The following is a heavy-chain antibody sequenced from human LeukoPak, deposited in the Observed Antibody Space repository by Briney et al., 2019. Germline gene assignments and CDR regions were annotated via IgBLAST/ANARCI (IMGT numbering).Heavy chain of an antibody. CDR3: ARSRLKALWFGELDY. Sequence: GESLKISCKGSGYSFTSYWIGWVRQMPGKGLEWMGIIYPGDSDTRYSPSFQGQVTISADKSISTAYLQWSSLKASDTAMYYGARSRLKALWFGELDYWGQGTLVTVSS. J-gene: IGHJ4*02. D-gene: IGHD3-10*01. CDR2: IYPGDSDT. CDR1: GYSFTSYW. V-gene: IGHV5-51*01.